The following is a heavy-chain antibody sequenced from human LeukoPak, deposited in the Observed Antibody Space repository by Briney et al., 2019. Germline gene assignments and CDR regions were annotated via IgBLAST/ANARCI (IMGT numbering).Heavy chain of an antibody. J-gene: IGHJ4*02. Sequence: GGSLRLSCAASGFSFSNYWMSWVRQAPGKGLEWVANIKQDGSETYYGDSVKGRFTISRDNAKKSPYLQMDSLRAEDTAVYYCAKELPTGTDYFDYWGQGTLVIVSS. CDR1: GFSFSNYW. CDR2: IKQDGSET. CDR3: AKELPTGTDYFDY. V-gene: IGHV3-7*01. D-gene: IGHD3-10*01.